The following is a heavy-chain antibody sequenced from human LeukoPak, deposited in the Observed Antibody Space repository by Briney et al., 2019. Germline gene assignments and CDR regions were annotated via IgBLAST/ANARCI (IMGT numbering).Heavy chain of an antibody. CDR1: GGTFSSYA. CDR3: ARDPPLYSGYDYSSSRGGKFFDY. CDR2: IIPIFGTA. V-gene: IGHV1-69*01. J-gene: IGHJ4*02. D-gene: IGHD5-12*01. Sequence: SVKVSCKASGGTFSSYAISWVRQAPGQGLEWMGGIIPIFGTANYAQKFQGRVTITADESTSTAYTELSSLRSEDTAVYYCARDPPLYSGYDYSSSRGGKFFDYWGQGTLVTVSS.